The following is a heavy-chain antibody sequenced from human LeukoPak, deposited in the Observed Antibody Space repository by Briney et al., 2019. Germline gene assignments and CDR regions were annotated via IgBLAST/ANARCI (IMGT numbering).Heavy chain of an antibody. CDR2: INTNTGNP. D-gene: IGHD1-1*01. V-gene: IGHV7-4-1*02. CDR1: GYTFTSFA. J-gene: IGHJ3*02. CDR3: ERGHNWNDVAFDI. Sequence: ASVKVSCKASGYTFTSFAMNWVRQAPGQGLEWMGWINTNTGNPTYAQGFTGRFVFSLDTSVSTAYLQISRLKAEDTAVYYCERGHNWNDVAFDIWGQGTMVTVSS.